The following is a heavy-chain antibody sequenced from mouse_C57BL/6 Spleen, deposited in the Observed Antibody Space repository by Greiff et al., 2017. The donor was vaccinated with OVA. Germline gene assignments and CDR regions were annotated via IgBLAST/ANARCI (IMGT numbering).Heavy chain of an antibody. V-gene: IGHV6-3*01. D-gene: IGHD1-1*01. CDR3: TLYGISPDWYFDV. CDR2: IRLKSENYAT. J-gene: IGHJ1*03. Sequence: EVKLMESGGGLVQPGGSMKLSCVASGFPFSNYWLNWVRQSPEKGREWVAQIRLKSENYATQDEESVQGRFTISRDDAKSSVYLQMHNLRAQDTGIYYCTLYGISPDWYFDVWGTGTTVTVSS. CDR1: GFPFSNYW.